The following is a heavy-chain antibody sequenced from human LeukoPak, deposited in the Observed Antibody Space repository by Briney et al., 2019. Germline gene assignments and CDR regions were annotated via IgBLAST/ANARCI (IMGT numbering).Heavy chain of an antibody. CDR3: ARDGSKYYDFWSGYYHWFDP. Sequence: SETLSLTCTVSGGSISSYYWSWIRQPAGKGLEWIGRIYTSGSTNYNPSLKSRVTMSVDTSKNQFPLKLSSVTAADMAVYYCARDGSKYYDFWSGYYHWFDPWGQGTLVTVSS. D-gene: IGHD3-3*01. V-gene: IGHV4-4*07. CDR1: GGSISSYY. J-gene: IGHJ5*02. CDR2: IYTSGST.